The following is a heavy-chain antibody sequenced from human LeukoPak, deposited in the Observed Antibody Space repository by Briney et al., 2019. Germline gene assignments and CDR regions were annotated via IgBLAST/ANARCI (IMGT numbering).Heavy chain of an antibody. CDR3: ARGAGYDFWSGYYGGFDP. J-gene: IGHJ5*02. CDR2: IYYSGST. Sequence: SETLSLTCTVSGGSISSSSYYWGWIRQPPGKGLEWIGSIYYSGSTYYNPSLKSRVTISVGTSKNQFSLKLSSVTAADTAVYYCARGAGYDFWSGYYGGFDPWGQGTLVTVSS. V-gene: IGHV4-39*07. CDR1: GGSISSSSYY. D-gene: IGHD3-3*01.